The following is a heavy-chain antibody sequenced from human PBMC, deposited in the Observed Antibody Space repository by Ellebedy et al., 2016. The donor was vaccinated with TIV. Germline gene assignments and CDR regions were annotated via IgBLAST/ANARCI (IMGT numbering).Heavy chain of an antibody. CDR2: IKQDGSEK. Sequence: GESLKISCAASGFTFSIYWMSWVRQAPGKGLECMANIKQDGSEKSYVDSVKGRFTISRDNAKNSLYLQMKSLRAEDTAVYYCSRHTDYALDYWGQGALVTVSS. J-gene: IGHJ4*02. V-gene: IGHV3-7*01. CDR1: GFTFSIYW. D-gene: IGHD4-17*01. CDR3: SRHTDYALDY.